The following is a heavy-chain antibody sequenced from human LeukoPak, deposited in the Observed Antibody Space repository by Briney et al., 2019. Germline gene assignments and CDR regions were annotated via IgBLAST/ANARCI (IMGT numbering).Heavy chain of an antibody. V-gene: IGHV3-74*01. D-gene: IGHD4/OR15-4a*01. CDR1: GFTFSAYW. Sequence: GGSLRLSCAASGFTFSAYWMHWVRQVPGKGLVWVSRISGDGSITTYADSGRGRFTISRDNSKNTLYLQMNSLRAEDTAVYYCAKARGLTDYWGQGTLVTVSS. CDR2: ISGDGSIT. J-gene: IGHJ4*02. CDR3: AKARGLTDY.